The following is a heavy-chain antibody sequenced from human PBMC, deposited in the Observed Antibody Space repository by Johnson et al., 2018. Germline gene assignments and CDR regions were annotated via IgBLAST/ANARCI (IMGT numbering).Heavy chain of an antibody. D-gene: IGHD3-22*01. V-gene: IGHV3-30*03. CDR1: GFTFSTFG. Sequence: QVQLVQSGGGVVQPGRSLRLSCAASGFTFSTFGMHWVRQAPGKGLEWVAVILYDGSNKYYADSVTGRFTISRDNSKNTLYLQMNSLRAEDTAVYYCGRDSSWLLLHMDVWGQGTTVTVSS. J-gene: IGHJ6*02. CDR2: ILYDGSNK. CDR3: GRDSSWLLLHMDV.